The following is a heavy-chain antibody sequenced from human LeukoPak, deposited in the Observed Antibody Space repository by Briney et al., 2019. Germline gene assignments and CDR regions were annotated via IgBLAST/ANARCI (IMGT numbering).Heavy chain of an antibody. CDR1: GGTFISYA. CDR3: ARDQDYYDSSGYLGY. CDR2: IIPIFGIA. D-gene: IGHD3-22*01. J-gene: IGHJ4*02. Sequence: APVKVSCKASGGTFISYAISWVRQAPGPGLEWMGRIIPIFGIANYAQKFQGRVTITADKSTSTAYMELSSLRSEDTAVYYCARDQDYYDSSGYLGYWGQGTLVTVSS. V-gene: IGHV1-69*04.